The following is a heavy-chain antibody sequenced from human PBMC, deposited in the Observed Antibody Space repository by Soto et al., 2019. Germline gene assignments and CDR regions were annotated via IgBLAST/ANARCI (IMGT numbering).Heavy chain of an antibody. V-gene: IGHV1-18*01. CDR2: ISAYNGNT. J-gene: IGHJ4*02. D-gene: IGHD4-17*01. CDR1: GYTFTSYG. Sequence: QVQLVQSGAEVKKPGASVKVSCKASGYTFTSYGISWVRQAPGQGLEWMGWISAYNGNTNYAQKRQGRVTMTTDTSTSTAYMELRSLRSDDTAVYYCARDGLRLKPDPDYGDYVYFDYWGQGTLVTVSS. CDR3: ARDGLRLKPDPDYGDYVYFDY.